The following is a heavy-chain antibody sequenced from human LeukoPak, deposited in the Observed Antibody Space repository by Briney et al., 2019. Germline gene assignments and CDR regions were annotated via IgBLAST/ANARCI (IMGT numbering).Heavy chain of an antibody. CDR3: ARRDTDIVVVVAAFDY. CDR2: INHSGST. J-gene: IGHJ4*02. V-gene: IGHV4-34*01. Sequence: SETLSLTCPVYGGSFSGYYWSWIRQPPGKGLEWIGEINHSGSTNYNPSLKSRVTISVDTSKNQFSLKLSSVTAADTAVYYCARRDTDIVVVVAAFDYWGQGTLVTVSS. CDR1: GGSFSGYY. D-gene: IGHD2-15*01.